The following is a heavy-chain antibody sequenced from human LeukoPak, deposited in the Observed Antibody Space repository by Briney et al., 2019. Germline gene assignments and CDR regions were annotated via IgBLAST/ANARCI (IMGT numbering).Heavy chain of an antibody. CDR2: INSDGSWT. V-gene: IGHV3-74*01. D-gene: IGHD6-19*01. J-gene: IGHJ4*02. Sequence: GGSLRLSCAASGNYWMHWVRQAPGKGLVWVSHINSDGSWTSYADSVKGRFTISKDNAKNTLYLQMNSLRAEDTAEYYCAKGRSGWEYYFDYWGQGTLVTVSS. CDR1: GNYW. CDR3: AKGRSGWEYYFDY.